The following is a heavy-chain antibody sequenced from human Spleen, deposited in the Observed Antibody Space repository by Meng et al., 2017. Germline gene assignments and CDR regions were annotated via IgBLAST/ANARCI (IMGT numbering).Heavy chain of an antibody. CDR3: ARAPAGYGEYFDY. Sequence: GESLKISCGASGFNFGDYNMHWVRQSPGKGLEWISRISSDGGITTYADSVKGRFTISRDNAKNSLYLQMNSLRAEDTAVYYCARAPAGYGEYFDYWGQGTLVTVSS. CDR2: ISSDGGIT. CDR1: GFNFGDYN. J-gene: IGHJ4*02. D-gene: IGHD3-10*01. V-gene: IGHV3-74*01.